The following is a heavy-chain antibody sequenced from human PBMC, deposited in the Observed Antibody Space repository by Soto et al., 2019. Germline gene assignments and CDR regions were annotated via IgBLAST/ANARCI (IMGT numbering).Heavy chain of an antibody. CDR3: ARQKLKSSTWYGSLDS. CDR1: GFSFSSNA. D-gene: IGHD2-2*01. J-gene: IGHJ4*02. V-gene: IGHV3-23*01. Sequence: EVHLLESGGGFVQPGGSLRLSCVASGFSFSSNAMTWVRQAPGKGLEWVSVISAGSGNTYYAESVKGRFTVSRDNSKNTLWLQMDSLRVEDTGLYYCARQKLKSSTWYGSLDSWGQGTLVTVSS. CDR2: ISAGSGNT.